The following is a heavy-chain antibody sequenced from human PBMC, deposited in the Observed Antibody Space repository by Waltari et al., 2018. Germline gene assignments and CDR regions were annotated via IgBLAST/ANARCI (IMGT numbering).Heavy chain of an antibody. Sequence: QVQLVQSGAEVKKPGASVKGSCKASGYTLNGYYMHWVRQAPGQGLEWMWWVNPNSGCTNCAQKFQGRVTMTRATSISTAYMELSRLGSDDTSVYYCARSGMAITAAGTRYFDLWGRGTLVTVSS. CDR3: ARSGMAITAAGTRYFDL. CDR2: VNPNSGCT. J-gene: IGHJ2*01. D-gene: IGHD6-13*01. CDR1: GYTLNGYY. V-gene: IGHV1-2*02.